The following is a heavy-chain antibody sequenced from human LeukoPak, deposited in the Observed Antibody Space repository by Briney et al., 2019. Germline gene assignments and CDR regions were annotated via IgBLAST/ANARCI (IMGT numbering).Heavy chain of an antibody. V-gene: IGHV4-4*02. J-gene: IGHJ4*02. D-gene: IGHD3-9*01. CDR2: IYHSGST. Sequence: SETLSLTCAVSGGSISSSNWWSWVRQPPGKGLEWIGEIYHSGSTNYNPSLKSRVTISVDKSKNQFSLKLSSVTAADTAVYYCARHSGGYYDILTPLFWWGQGTLVTVSS. CDR1: GGSISSSNW. CDR3: ARHSGGYYDILTPLFW.